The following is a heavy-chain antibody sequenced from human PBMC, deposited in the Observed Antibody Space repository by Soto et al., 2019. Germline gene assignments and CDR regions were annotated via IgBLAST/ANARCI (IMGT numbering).Heavy chain of an antibody. D-gene: IGHD6-6*01. J-gene: IGHJ4*02. CDR1: GGSISSGDYY. CDR3: ARGQAHSSSIRRPFYFDY. CDR2: IYYSGST. Sequence: PSETLSLTCTVSGGSISSGDYYWSWFRQPPGKGLEWIGYIYYSGSTYYNPSLKSRVTISVDTSKNQFSLKLSSVTAADTAVYYCARGQAHSSSIRRPFYFDYWGQGTLVTVSS. V-gene: IGHV4-30-4*02.